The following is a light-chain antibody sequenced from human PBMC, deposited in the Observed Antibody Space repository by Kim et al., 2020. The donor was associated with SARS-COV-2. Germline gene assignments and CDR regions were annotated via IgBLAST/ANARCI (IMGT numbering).Light chain of an antibody. CDR3: QQYNSYWT. V-gene: IGKV1-5*01. CDR2: DAS. Sequence: DIQMTQSPSTLSASVGDRVTITCRASQSISSWLAWYQQKPGKAPKPLIYDASSLESGVPSRFSGSGSGTEFTLTISSLQPDDFATYYCQQYNSYWTFGKGTKVDI. CDR1: QSISSW. J-gene: IGKJ1*01.